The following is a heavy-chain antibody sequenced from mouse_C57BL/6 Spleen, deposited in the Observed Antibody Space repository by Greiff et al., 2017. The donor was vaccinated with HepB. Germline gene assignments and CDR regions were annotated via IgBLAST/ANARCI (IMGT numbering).Heavy chain of an antibody. J-gene: IGHJ2*01. Sequence: EVQLVESGPGLVKPSQSLSLTCSVTGYSITSGYYWNWIRQFPGNKLEWMGYISYDGSNNYNPSLKNRISITRDTSKNQFFLKLNSVTTEDTATYDCAREGRYDGYHGGVDYWGQGTTLTVSS. CDR1: GYSITSGYY. V-gene: IGHV3-6*01. CDR3: AREGRYDGYHGGVDY. CDR2: ISYDGSN. D-gene: IGHD2-3*01.